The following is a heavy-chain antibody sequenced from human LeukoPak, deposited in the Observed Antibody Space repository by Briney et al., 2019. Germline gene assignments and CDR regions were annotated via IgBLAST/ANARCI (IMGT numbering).Heavy chain of an antibody. CDR1: GFTVSSNY. J-gene: IGHJ4*02. Sequence: PGGSLRLSCAASGFTVSSNYMSWVRQAPGKGLEWVSVIYSGGSTYYADSVKGRFTISRDNSKNTLYLQMNSLRAEDTAVYYCAREHSSSWYYFDYWGQGTLVTVSS. CDR2: IYSGGST. D-gene: IGHD6-13*01. CDR3: AREHSSSWYYFDY. V-gene: IGHV3-66*01.